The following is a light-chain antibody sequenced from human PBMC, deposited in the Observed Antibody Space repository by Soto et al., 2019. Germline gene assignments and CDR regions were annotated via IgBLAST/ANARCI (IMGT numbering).Light chain of an antibody. CDR3: QQFNSYPIT. J-gene: IGKJ5*01. V-gene: IGKV1-13*02. Sequence: AIQLTQSPSSLSASVGDRVTITCRASQGITSALAWYQQKPGKAPELLIYDASSLESGVPSRFSGSGSGTDFTLTVSSLQPEDFATYCCQQFNSYPITFGQGTRLEIK. CDR1: QGITSA. CDR2: DAS.